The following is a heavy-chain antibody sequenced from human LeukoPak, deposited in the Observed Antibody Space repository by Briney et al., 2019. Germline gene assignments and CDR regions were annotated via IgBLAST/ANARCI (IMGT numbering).Heavy chain of an antibody. CDR2: IIPIFGTA. CDR1: GGTFSSYA. J-gene: IGHJ6*03. V-gene: IGHV1-69*05. D-gene: IGHD5-18*01. Sequence: SVKVSCKASGGTFSSYAISWVRQAPGQGLEWMGRIIPIFGTANYAQKFQGRVTITTDESTSTAYMELSSLRSEDTAVYYCASWEVDTAMVPDYYYYYMDVWGKGTTVTVSS. CDR3: ASWEVDTAMVPDYYYYYMDV.